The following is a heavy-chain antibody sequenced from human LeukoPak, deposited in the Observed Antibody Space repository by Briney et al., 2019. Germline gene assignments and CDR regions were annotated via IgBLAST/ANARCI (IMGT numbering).Heavy chain of an antibody. CDR3: ARFRYSYASPMAGYDAFDI. V-gene: IGHV1-69*05. CDR1: GGTFNSYA. CDR2: IIPIFGTA. J-gene: IGHJ3*02. Sequence: ASVKVSCKASGGTFNSYAISWVRQAPGQGLEWMGGIIPIFGTANYAQKFQGRVTITTDESTSTAYMELSSLRSEDTAVYYCARFRYSYASPMAGYDAFDIWGQGTMVTVSS. D-gene: IGHD5-18*01.